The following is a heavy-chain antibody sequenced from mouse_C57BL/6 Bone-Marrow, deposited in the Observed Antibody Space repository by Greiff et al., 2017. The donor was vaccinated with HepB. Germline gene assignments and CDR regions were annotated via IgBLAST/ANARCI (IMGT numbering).Heavy chain of an antibody. Sequence: QVQLKQSGAELARPGASVKLSCKASGYTFTSYGISWVKQRTGQGLEWIGEIYPRSGNTYYNEKFKGKATLTADKSSSTAYMELRSLTSEDSAVYFCAWGYGRPFAYWGQGTLVTVSA. CDR2: IYPRSGNT. J-gene: IGHJ3*01. D-gene: IGHD2-2*01. CDR1: GYTFTSYG. CDR3: AWGYGRPFAY. V-gene: IGHV1-81*01.